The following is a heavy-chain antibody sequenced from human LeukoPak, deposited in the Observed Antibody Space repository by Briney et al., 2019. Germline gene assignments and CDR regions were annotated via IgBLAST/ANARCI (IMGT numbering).Heavy chain of an antibody. CDR1: GFSFSGHW. CDR2: INPTGSTT. D-gene: IGHD6-6*01. Sequence: GGSLRLSCTASGFSFSGHWMHWARQLPGKGLVWVSRINPTGSTTSYADSVKGRFTVSRDNAKNTLYLQVNNLRAEDTAVYYCARGPNSNWSGLDFWGQGTLLTVSS. V-gene: IGHV3-74*01. CDR3: ARGPNSNWSGLDF. J-gene: IGHJ4*02.